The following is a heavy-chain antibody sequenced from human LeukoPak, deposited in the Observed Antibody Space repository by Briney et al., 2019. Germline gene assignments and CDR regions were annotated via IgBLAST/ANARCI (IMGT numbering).Heavy chain of an antibody. J-gene: IGHJ4*02. Sequence: PSGTLSLTCTVSGGSISSYYWSWIRQPPGKGLEWIGYIYYSGSTNYNPSLKSRVTISVDTSKNQFSLKLSSVTAADTAVYYCARDQGPAAMPRGFDYWGQGTLVTVSS. V-gene: IGHV4-59*01. CDR1: GGSISSYY. CDR2: IYYSGST. D-gene: IGHD2-2*01. CDR3: ARDQGPAAMPRGFDY.